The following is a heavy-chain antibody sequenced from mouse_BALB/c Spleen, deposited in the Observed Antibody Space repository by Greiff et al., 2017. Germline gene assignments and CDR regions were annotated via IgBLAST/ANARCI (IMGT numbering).Heavy chain of an antibody. CDR1: GFTFSSYV. J-gene: IGHJ4*01. Sequence: EVKVVESGGDLVKPGGSLKLSCAASGFTFSSYVMSWVRQTPDKRLEWVATISSGGSYTYYPDSVKGRFTISRDNAKNTLYLQMSSLKSEDTAMYYCASNYGSSFYAMDYWGQGTSVTVSS. CDR3: ASNYGSSFYAMDY. D-gene: IGHD1-1*01. CDR2: ISSGGSYT. V-gene: IGHV5-6*01.